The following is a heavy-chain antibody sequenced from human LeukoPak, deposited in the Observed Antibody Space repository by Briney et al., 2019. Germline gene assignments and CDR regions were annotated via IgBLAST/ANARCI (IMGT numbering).Heavy chain of an antibody. D-gene: IGHD3-3*01. CDR1: GYTFTSYG. CDR2: ISAYNGNT. V-gene: IGHV1-18*01. CDR3: ACGPDFWSGYGGYYFDY. Sequence: GASVKVSCKASGYTFTSYGISWVRQAPGQGLEWMGWISAYNGNTTYAQKLQGRVTMTTDTSTSTAYMELRSLRSDDTAVYYCACGPDFWSGYGGYYFDYWGQGTLVTVSS. J-gene: IGHJ4*02.